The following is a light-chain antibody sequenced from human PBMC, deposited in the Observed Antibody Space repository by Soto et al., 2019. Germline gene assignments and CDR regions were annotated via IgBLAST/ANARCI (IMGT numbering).Light chain of an antibody. CDR3: QRFGSSPPIT. J-gene: IGKJ5*01. CDR1: QSVSSRY. CDR2: GAS. V-gene: IGKV3-20*01. Sequence: EIVLTQSPGTLSLSPEERATLSCRASQSVSSRYLAWYQQKPGQAPRLLIYGASNRVTGIPDRFSGSGSGTDFTLTISRLEPEDFAVYYCQRFGSSPPITFGQGTRLEIK.